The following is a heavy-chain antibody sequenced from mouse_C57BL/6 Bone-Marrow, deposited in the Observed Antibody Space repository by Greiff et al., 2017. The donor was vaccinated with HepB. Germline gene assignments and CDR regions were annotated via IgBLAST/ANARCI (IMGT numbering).Heavy chain of an antibody. J-gene: IGHJ4*01. CDR2: IYPGDGDT. CDR3: ARSGIYYYGSSYFFYAMDY. CDR1: GYAFSSSW. Sequence: VHLVESGPELVKPGASVKISCKASGYAFSSSWMNWVKQRPGKGLEWIGRIYPGDGDTNYNGKFKGKATLTADKSSSTAYMQLSSLTSEDSAVYFCARSGIYYYGSSYFFYAMDYWGQGTSVTVSS. V-gene: IGHV1-82*01. D-gene: IGHD1-1*01.